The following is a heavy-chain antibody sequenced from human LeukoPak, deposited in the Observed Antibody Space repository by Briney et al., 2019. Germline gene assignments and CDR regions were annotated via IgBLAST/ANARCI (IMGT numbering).Heavy chain of an antibody. CDR2: IKQDGSEK. V-gene: IGHV3-7*01. CDR1: GFTFSSYW. J-gene: IGHJ4*02. CDR3: ARGGGYDYVWGSYLMGDY. Sequence: PGGSLRLSCAASGFTFSSYWMSWVRQAPGKGLEWVANIKQDGSEKYYVDSVKGRFTISRDNAKNSLYLQMNSLRAEDTAVYYGARGGGYDYVWGSYLMGDYWGQGTLVTVSS. D-gene: IGHD3-16*02.